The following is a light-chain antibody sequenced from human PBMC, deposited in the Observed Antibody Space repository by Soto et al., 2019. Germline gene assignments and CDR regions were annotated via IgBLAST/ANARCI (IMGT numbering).Light chain of an antibody. V-gene: IGKV3-20*01. CDR1: QSVSSNY. J-gene: IGKJ1*01. Sequence: EIVLTQSPGTLSLSPGERATLSCRASQSVSSNYLAWYQQKPGQAPRLVIYGASSRATGIPDRFSGSGSGTDFTLTISRLEPEDFAVYYCQQYGSSRWTFGQGTKVDIK. CDR2: GAS. CDR3: QQYGSSRWT.